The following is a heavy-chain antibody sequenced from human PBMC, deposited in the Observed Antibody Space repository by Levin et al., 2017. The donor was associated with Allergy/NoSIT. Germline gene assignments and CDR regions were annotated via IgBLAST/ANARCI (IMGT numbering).Heavy chain of an antibody. J-gene: IGHJ5*02. Sequence: GESLKISCKASGYTFTGYYMHWVRQAPGQGLEWMGWINPNSGGTNYAQKFQGRVTMTRDTSISTAYMELSRLRSDDTAVYYCAREGGTMVRGVMGWFDPWGQGTLVTVSS. V-gene: IGHV1-2*02. CDR2: INPNSGGT. CDR3: AREGGTMVRGVMGWFDP. D-gene: IGHD3-10*01. CDR1: GYTFTGYY.